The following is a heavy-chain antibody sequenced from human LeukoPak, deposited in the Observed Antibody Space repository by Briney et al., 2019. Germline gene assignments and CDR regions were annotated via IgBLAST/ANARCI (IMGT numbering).Heavy chain of an antibody. CDR2: ISSSSSYI. CDR1: GFTFSSYR. D-gene: IGHD3-9*01. V-gene: IGHV3-21*04. J-gene: IGHJ4*02. Sequence: KPGGSLRLSCAASGFTFSSYRMNWVRQAPGKGLEWGSSISSSSSYIYYAESVKGRFTISRDNAKNSLYLQMNSLRAEDTALYYCAKDADILTGYYRHPVPYYFDYWGQGTLVTVSS. CDR3: AKDADILTGYYRHPVPYYFDY.